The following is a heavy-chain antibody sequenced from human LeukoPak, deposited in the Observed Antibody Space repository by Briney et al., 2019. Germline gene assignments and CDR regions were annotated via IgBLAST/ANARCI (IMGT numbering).Heavy chain of an antibody. CDR1: GFTFSSYS. V-gene: IGHV3-21*01. J-gene: IGHJ6*02. Sequence: GGSLRLSCAASGFTFSSYSMNWVRQAPGKGLEWVSSISSSSSYIYYADSVKGRFTISRDNSKNTLYLQMNSLRAEDTAVYYCARDSDYYYGMDVWGQGTTVTVSS. CDR3: ARDSDYYYGMDV. CDR2: ISSSSSYI.